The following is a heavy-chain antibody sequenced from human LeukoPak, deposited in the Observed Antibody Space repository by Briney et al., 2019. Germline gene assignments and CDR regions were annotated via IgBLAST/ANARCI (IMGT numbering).Heavy chain of an antibody. D-gene: IGHD3-22*01. J-gene: IGHJ4*02. V-gene: IGHV3-7*03. CDR2: IKQDGSEK. Sequence: PGGSLRLSCAASGFTFSSYWMSWVRQAPGKGLEWVANIKQDGSEKYYVDSVKGRFTISRDNAKNSLYLQMNSLRAEDTTIYYCARNFGGGDSSGPYFWGQGTLVTVSS. CDR3: ARNFGGGDSSGPYF. CDR1: GFTFSSYW.